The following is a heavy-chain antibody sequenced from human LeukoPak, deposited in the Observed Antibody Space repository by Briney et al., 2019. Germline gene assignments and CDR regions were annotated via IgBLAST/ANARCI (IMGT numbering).Heavy chain of an antibody. D-gene: IGHD3-22*01. CDR1: GGSITSRSYY. J-gene: IGHJ4*02. Sequence: SDTLSLTCTVSGGSITSRSYYWGWIRQPPRKGLEWIGSIYYSGSTYYNPSLKSRVTISVDTSRNQFSLKLSSVTAADTAVYYCARNKRRGYYYDSSGYYLSKDYYFDYWGQGTLVTVSS. V-gene: IGHV4-39*01. CDR2: IYYSGST. CDR3: ARNKRRGYYYDSSGYYLSKDYYFDY.